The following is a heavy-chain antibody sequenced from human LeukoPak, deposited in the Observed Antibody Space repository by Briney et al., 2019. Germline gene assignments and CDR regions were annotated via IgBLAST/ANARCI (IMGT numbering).Heavy chain of an antibody. D-gene: IGHD3-22*01. J-gene: IGHJ4*02. V-gene: IGHV1-18*01. Sequence: ASVKVSCKASGYTFTSYGISWVRQAPGQGLEWMGWISAYNGNTNYAQKFQGRVTMTRDTSISTAYMELSRLRSDDTAVYYCARGGYYYDSSGYALWDYWGQGTLVTVSS. CDR3: ARGGYYYDSSGYALWDY. CDR1: GYTFTSYG. CDR2: ISAYNGNT.